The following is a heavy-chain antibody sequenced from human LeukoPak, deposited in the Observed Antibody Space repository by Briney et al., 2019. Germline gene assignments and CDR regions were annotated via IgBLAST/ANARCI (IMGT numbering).Heavy chain of an antibody. CDR1: GGSISSYY. D-gene: IGHD4-17*01. J-gene: IGHJ4*02. CDR2: IYYSGST. Sequence: SETLSLTCTVSGGSISSYYWSWIRQPPGKGLEWIGYIYYSGSTNYNPSLKSRVTISVDTSKNQFSLKLSSVTAADTAVYYCARGYGDFRVEGRYFHSWGQGTLVTVSS. CDR3: ARGYGDFRVEGRYFHS. V-gene: IGHV4-59*01.